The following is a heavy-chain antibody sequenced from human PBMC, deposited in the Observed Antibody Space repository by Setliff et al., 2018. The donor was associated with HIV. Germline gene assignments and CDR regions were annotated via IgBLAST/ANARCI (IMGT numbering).Heavy chain of an antibody. CDR1: GGSFSEYY. CDR3: ARGGTAAAGHLDN. CDR2: ISHSGTT. Sequence: SETLSLTCAVYGGSFSEYYWSWVRQPPGKGLEWLGEISHSGTTNYNPSLKSRLTILVDTSKKQFSVKLSSVTAADTAVYYCARGGTAAAGHLDNWGQGTPVTVSS. J-gene: IGHJ4*02. D-gene: IGHD6-13*01. V-gene: IGHV4-34*01.